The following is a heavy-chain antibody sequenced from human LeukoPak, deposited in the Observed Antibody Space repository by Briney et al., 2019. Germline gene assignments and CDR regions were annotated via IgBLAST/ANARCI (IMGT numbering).Heavy chain of an antibody. CDR1: DGSFSSYA. J-gene: IGHJ3*02. V-gene: IGHV4-59*08. CDR2: IYYSGST. Sequence: PSETLSLTCSVSDGSFSSYAWNWIRQPPGRGLEWIGYIYYSGSTIYNPSLRSRVTISVDTSKNQFSLKLTSVTAADTAIYYCARQGYDILTGYIDAFDIWGQGTMVTVSP. CDR3: ARQGYDILTGYIDAFDI. D-gene: IGHD3-9*01.